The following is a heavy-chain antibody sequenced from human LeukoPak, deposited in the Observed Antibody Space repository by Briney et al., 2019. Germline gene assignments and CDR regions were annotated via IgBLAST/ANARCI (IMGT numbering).Heavy chain of an antibody. CDR2: INHSGST. D-gene: IGHD5-12*01. CDR3: ARYSGYDRAFDI. CDR1: GGSFSGYY. Sequence: PSETLSLTCAVCGGSFSGYYWSWIRQPPGKGLEWIGEINHSGSTNYNPSLKSRVTISVDTSKNQFSLKLSSVTAADTAVYYCARYSGYDRAFDIWGQGTMVTVSS. J-gene: IGHJ3*02. V-gene: IGHV4-34*01.